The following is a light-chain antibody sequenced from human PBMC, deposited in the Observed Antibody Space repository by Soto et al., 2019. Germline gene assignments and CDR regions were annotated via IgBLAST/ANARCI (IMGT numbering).Light chain of an antibody. V-gene: IGKV1-33*01. CDR1: QDISNY. CDR3: QQYDNLPLT. CDR2: DAS. J-gene: IGKJ4*01. Sequence: IHMTHSPSSLSSSLVYVFTITCRASQDISNYLNWYQQKPGKAPKLLIYDASNLETGVPSRFSGSGSGTDFTFTISSLQPEDIATYYCQQYDNLPLTFGGGTKVDIK.